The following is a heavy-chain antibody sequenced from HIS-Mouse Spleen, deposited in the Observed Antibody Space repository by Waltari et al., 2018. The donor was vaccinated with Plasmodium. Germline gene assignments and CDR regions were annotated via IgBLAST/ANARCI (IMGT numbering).Heavy chain of an antibody. V-gene: IGHV1-2*02. J-gene: IGHJ1*01. D-gene: IGHD6-13*01. CDR3: ARVLGYKAAAGTFVEYFQH. Sequence: QVQLVQSGAEVKKPGASVKVSCKASGYPVTGHYMHWVRQAPGQGHEWMGWINPNSGGTNYAQKFQGRVTMTRDTSISTAYMELSRLRSDDTAVYYCARVLGYKAAAGTFVEYFQHWGQGTLVTVSS. CDR1: GYPVTGHY. CDR2: INPNSGGT.